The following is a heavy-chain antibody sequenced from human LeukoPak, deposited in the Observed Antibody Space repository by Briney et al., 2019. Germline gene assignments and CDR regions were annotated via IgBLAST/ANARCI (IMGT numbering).Heavy chain of an antibody. CDR3: ARGSTLGSCTSSSCHNWFDP. J-gene: IGHJ5*02. Sequence: GGSLRLSCAASGFTFSTFSMNWVRQAPGEGLEWVSSISGRSNYIFYADSVKGRFTISRDNAENSLYLLLNSLRVEDTAVYYCARGSTLGSCTSSSCHNWFDPWGQGTLVTVSS. CDR2: ISGRSNYI. D-gene: IGHD2-2*01. CDR1: GFTFSTFS. V-gene: IGHV3-21*01.